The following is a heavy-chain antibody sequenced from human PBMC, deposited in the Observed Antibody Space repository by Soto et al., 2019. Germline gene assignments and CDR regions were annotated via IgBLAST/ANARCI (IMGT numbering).Heavy chain of an antibody. CDR1: GFTLSSYA. CDR2: ISYDGSNK. J-gene: IGHJ6*02. V-gene: IGHV3-30-3*01. D-gene: IGHD3-10*01. CDR3: ANAFSGSNETPYYYYGMDV. Sequence: LRLSCAASGFTLSSYAMHWVRQAPGKGLEWVAVISYDGSNKYYADSVKGRFTISRDNSKNTLYLQMNSLRAEDTAVYYCANAFSGSNETPYYYYGMDVWGQGTTVTVSS.